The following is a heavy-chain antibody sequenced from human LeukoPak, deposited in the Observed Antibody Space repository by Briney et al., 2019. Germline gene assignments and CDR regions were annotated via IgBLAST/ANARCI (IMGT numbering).Heavy chain of an antibody. J-gene: IGHJ4*02. CDR1: GYTFTSYD. V-gene: IGHV1-8*01. Sequence: GASVKVSCKASGYTFTSYDINWVRQATGQGLEWMGWMNPNSGNTGYAQKFQGRVTMTRDTSISTAYMELSSLRYEDTAVYYCARGLRFGELFCPYWGQGTLVAVSS. D-gene: IGHD3-10*01. CDR2: MNPNSGNT. CDR3: ARGLRFGELFCPY.